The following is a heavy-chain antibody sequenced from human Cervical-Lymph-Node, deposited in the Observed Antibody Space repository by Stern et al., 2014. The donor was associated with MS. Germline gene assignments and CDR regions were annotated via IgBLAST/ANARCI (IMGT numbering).Heavy chain of an antibody. V-gene: IGHV5-51*01. J-gene: IGHJ4*02. CDR2: ISPVDSET. CDR3: ARQGCATTSCHTIDS. D-gene: IGHD2-2*02. Sequence: MQLVQSGAEVKKPGQSLKISCKGSGYSFTNSWIGWVRQMPGKGLELMGIISPVDSETRYSPSFPGQVTNPVDKSINTAYVQWTSLEASDTAMYYCARQGCATTSCHTIDSWGQGTLITVSS. CDR1: GYSFTNSW.